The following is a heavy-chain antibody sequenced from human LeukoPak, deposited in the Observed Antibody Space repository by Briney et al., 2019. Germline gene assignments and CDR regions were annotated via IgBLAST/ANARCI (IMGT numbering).Heavy chain of an antibody. CDR1: GFTFSSYW. CDR2: INSDGSST. V-gene: IGHV3-74*01. CDR3: ARAPRYCSSTSCPGSYFDY. D-gene: IGHD2-2*01. Sequence: GGPLRLSCAASGFTFSSYWMHWVRQAPGKGLVWVSRINSDGSSTSYADSVKGRFTISRDNAKNTLYLQMNSLRAEDTAVYYCARAPRYCSSTSCPGSYFDYWGQGTLVTVSS. J-gene: IGHJ4*02.